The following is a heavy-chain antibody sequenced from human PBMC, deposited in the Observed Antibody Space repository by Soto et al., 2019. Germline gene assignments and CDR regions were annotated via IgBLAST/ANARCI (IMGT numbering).Heavy chain of an antibody. Sequence: PGGSLRLSCAASGLFFSDYYLSWIRQAPGKALECVAYISGTGDTKYYADSVTGRFTISRDNPKNSLYLQMNSLRPEDAAVYYCAIGGGQIYYKGLDVWGQVTTVTVSS. J-gene: IGHJ6*02. CDR3: AIGGGQIYYKGLDV. CDR1: GLFFSDYY. CDR2: ISGTGDTK. D-gene: IGHD3-10*01. V-gene: IGHV3-11*01.